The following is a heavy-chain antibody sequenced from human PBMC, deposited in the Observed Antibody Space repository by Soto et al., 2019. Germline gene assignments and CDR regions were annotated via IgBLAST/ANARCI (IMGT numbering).Heavy chain of an antibody. CDR2: ISGSGGST. V-gene: IGHV3-23*01. D-gene: IGHD1-26*01. CDR3: AKRETASRAFDY. CDR1: GFTFSSYA. Sequence: EVQLLESGGGLVQPGGSLRLSCAASGFTFSSYAMSWVRQAPGKGLEWVAGISGSGGSTYYADSVKGRFTISRDNSKNTLYLQMNSLRAEDTAVYNCAKRETASRAFDYWGQGNLVTVSS. J-gene: IGHJ4*02.